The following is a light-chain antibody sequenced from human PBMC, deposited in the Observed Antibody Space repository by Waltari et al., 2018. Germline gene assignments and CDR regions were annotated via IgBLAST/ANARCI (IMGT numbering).Light chain of an antibody. CDR3: QSYDNNNPVV. Sequence: NLMLTQPHSVSESPGKTVTLSCTPRIGSIAPHYVQWYQQRPGGSPTTVIYEGNQRPYGVPDRFSGSIDTSSDSASLTISGLRPEDEADYYCQSYDNNNPVVFGGGTKLIVL. V-gene: IGLV6-57*01. J-gene: IGLJ2*01. CDR1: IGSIAPHY. CDR2: EGN.